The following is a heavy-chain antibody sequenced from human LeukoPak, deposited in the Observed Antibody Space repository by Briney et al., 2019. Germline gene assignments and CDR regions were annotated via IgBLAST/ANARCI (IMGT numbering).Heavy chain of an antibody. D-gene: IGHD6-6*01. CDR2: TSYDESNK. Sequence: GGSLRLSCAASGFTFSNYAMHWVRQAPGKGLEWVAVTSYDESNKYYADSMKGRFTISRDNSKKTLYLQMNSLRGEDTAVYYCARVVVSSSSDYFDYWGQGTLVIVSS. V-gene: IGHV3-30*04. CDR1: GFTFSNYA. CDR3: ARVVVSSSSDYFDY. J-gene: IGHJ4*02.